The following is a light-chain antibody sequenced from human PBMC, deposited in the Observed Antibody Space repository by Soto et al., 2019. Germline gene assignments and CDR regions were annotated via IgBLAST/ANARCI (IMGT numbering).Light chain of an antibody. CDR3: RSYSHTSTVL. Sequence: QSVLTQPASVSGSPGQSITISCTGSSSDVGGYNYVSWYQQHPGRAPKLMIYDVSDRPSGVSNRFSGSKSGNTASLTISGLQPEDEADYYCRSYSHTSTVLFGGGTKLTVL. J-gene: IGLJ2*01. CDR1: SSDVGGYNY. CDR2: DVS. V-gene: IGLV2-14*03.